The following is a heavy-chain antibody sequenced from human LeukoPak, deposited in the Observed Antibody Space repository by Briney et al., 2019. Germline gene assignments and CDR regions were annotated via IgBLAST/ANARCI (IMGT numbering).Heavy chain of an antibody. V-gene: IGHV4-4*02. CDR2: VYHSGDT. D-gene: IGHD2-15*01. J-gene: IGHJ4*02. CDR3: AKGYCSGGGCYAYSFDY. Sequence: PSETLSLTCAVSGGSISSSNWWSWVRQPPGKGLEWIGEVYHSGDTNYNPSLKSRVTISVDTSKNQFSLKLSSVTAADTAVYYCAKGYCSGGGCYAYSFDYWGQGTLVTVSS. CDR1: GGSISSSNW.